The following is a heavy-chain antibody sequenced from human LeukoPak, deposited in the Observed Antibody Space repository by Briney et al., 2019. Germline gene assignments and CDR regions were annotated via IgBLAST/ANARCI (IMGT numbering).Heavy chain of an antibody. CDR3: ARDREAVADYYFDY. V-gene: IGHV3-7*01. CDR1: GLNFSSYW. Sequence: GGSLRLSCAASGLNFSSYWMSWVRQAPGKGLEWVANIKQDGSEKYYVDSVKGRFTISRDNAKNSLYLQMNSLRAEDTAVYYCARDREAVADYYFDYWGQGTLVTVSS. D-gene: IGHD6-19*01. J-gene: IGHJ4*02. CDR2: IKQDGSEK.